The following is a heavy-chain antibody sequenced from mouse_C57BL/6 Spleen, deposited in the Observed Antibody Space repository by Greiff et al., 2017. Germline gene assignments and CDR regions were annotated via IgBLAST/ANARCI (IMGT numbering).Heavy chain of an antibody. D-gene: IGHD1-1*01. Sequence: EVKLMESGGGLVKPGGSLKLSCAASGFTFSSYAMSWVRQTPEKRLEWVATISDGGSYTYYPDNVKGRFTISRDNAKNNLYLQMSHLKSEDTAMYYCARDDIITTVVAPYAMDYWGQGTSVTVSS. CDR1: GFTFSSYA. CDR2: ISDGGSYT. J-gene: IGHJ4*01. CDR3: ARDDIITTVVAPYAMDY. V-gene: IGHV5-4*01.